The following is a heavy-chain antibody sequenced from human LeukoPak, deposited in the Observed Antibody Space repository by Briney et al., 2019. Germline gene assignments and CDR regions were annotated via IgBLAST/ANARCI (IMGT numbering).Heavy chain of an antibody. CDR2: INAGNGNT. V-gene: IGHV1-3*01. D-gene: IGHD3-3*01. Sequence: GASVKVSCKASGYTFTSYAMHWVRQAPGQRLEWMGWINAGNGNTKYSQKLQGRVTITRDTSASTAYMELSSLRSEDTAVYYCARELGGSLEDYWGQGTLVTVSS. CDR1: GYTFTSYA. J-gene: IGHJ4*02. CDR3: ARELGGSLEDY.